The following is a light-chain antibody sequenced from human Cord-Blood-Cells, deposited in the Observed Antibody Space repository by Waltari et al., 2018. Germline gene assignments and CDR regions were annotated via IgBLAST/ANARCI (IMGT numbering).Light chain of an antibody. Sequence: QSALTQPASVSGSPGQSITIPCTGTSSDDGGYNHVSWYQQHPGKAPKLMIYDVSNRPSGVSNRFSGSKSGNTASLTISGLQAEDEADYYCSSYTSSSTLVVFGGGTNLTVL. J-gene: IGLJ2*01. CDR3: SSYTSSSTLVV. V-gene: IGLV2-14*01. CDR1: SSDDGGYNH. CDR2: DVS.